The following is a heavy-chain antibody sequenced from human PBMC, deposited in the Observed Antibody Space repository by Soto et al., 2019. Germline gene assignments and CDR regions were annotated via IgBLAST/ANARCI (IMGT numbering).Heavy chain of an antibody. Sequence: QITLKESGPTLVKPTQTLTLTCTFSGFSLSTSGVGVRWIRQPPGKALEWLALIYWDDDKRYSPSLKSRLTITNDTSKNQVVLTMTNIAPVDTATYYCAHSLAASNCGDYEPITSFDYWGQGTLVTVSS. CDR1: GFSLSTSGVG. J-gene: IGHJ4*02. CDR3: AHSLAASNCGDYEPITSFDY. D-gene: IGHD4-17*01. V-gene: IGHV2-5*02. CDR2: IYWDDDK.